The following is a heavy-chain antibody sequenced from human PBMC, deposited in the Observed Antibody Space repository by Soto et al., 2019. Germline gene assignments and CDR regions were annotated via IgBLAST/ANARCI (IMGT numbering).Heavy chain of an antibody. J-gene: IGHJ4*02. CDR1: GGTFSSYD. CDR2: IIPIFGTA. CDR3: ARVPLGEDSSGYRTFDY. Sequence: RASVKVSCKASGGTFSSYDISWVRQAPGQGLEWLGGIIPIFGTANYAQKFQGRVTITADESRSTAYMELSSLRSEDTAVYYCARVPLGEDSSGYRTFDYWGQGTLVTVSS. V-gene: IGHV1-69*13. D-gene: IGHD3-22*01.